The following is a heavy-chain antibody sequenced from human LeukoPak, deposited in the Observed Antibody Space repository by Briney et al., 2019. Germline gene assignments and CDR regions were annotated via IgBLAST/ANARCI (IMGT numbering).Heavy chain of an antibody. CDR2: IYTSGST. CDR3: ASDQYSSGWYVPFDY. Sequence: SQTLSLTCTVSGGSISSGSYYWSWIRQPAGKGLEWIGRIYTSGSTNYNPSLKSRVTISVDTSKNQFSLQLNSVTPEDTAVYYCASDQYSSGWYVPFDYWGQGTLVTVSS. J-gene: IGHJ4*02. D-gene: IGHD6-19*01. V-gene: IGHV4-61*02. CDR1: GGSISSGSYY.